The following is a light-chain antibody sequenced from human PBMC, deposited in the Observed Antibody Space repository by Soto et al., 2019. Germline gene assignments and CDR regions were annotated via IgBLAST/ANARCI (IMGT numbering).Light chain of an antibody. J-gene: IGKJ1*01. CDR2: GAS. CDR1: PSVSSSY. CDR3: QQYCSSPWT. V-gene: IGKV3-20*01. Sequence: EIVLTQSPGTLSLSPGERATLSCRASPSVSSSYLAWYQQKPGQAPRPLIYGASSRAIGIPDRFSGSGSGTDFTLTISRLEPEYFAVYYCQQYCSSPWTFGQGTKVEIK.